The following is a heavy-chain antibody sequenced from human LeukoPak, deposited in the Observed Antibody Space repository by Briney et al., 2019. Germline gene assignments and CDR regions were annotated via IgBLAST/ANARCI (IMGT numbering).Heavy chain of an antibody. Sequence: GGSLRLSCAVSGFTISSHGMHWVRQAPGKGLEWVAVIWYDGSNKYYADSVKGRFTISRDTSKNTLYLQMNSLRAEDTAVYYCAREMDFWSGYFDPRPYYYGMDVWGQGTTVTVSS. V-gene: IGHV3-33*08. J-gene: IGHJ6*02. CDR1: GFTISSHG. CDR3: AREMDFWSGYFDPRPYYYGMDV. CDR2: IWYDGSNK. D-gene: IGHD3-3*01.